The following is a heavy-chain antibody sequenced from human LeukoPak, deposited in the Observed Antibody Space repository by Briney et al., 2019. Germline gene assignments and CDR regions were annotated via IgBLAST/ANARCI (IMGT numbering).Heavy chain of an antibody. D-gene: IGHD2-2*01. CDR3: ARAGGPDCSSTSCYEGLRYSSSWAAKVIAFDI. Sequence: PSETLSLTCAVSGTSISNNNWWNWVRQPPGKGLEWVGDIFHTGTTNYNSSLKSRVTISLDKSKNQFSLKLSSVTAADTAVYYCARAGGPDCSSTSCYEGLRYSSSWAAKVIAFDIWGQGTMVTVSS. J-gene: IGHJ3*02. CDR1: GTSISNNNW. V-gene: IGHV4-4*02. CDR2: IFHTGTT.